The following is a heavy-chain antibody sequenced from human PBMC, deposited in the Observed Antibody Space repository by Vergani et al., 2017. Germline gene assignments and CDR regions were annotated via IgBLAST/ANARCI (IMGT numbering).Heavy chain of an antibody. CDR1: GFTFKQEG. CDR3: ARDLRLLYNRFDP. Sequence: QGQGEESGGGAVQPGRAGRRSCAASGFTFKQEGTHGVRQAPGKGREWVAVTWDDGNNKIYADSVKGRVTISRDNSKSTMYLQMNSLRDEDTGVYYCARDLRLLYNRFDPWGQGTLVTVSS. V-gene: IGHV3-33*01. CDR2: TWDDGNNK. J-gene: IGHJ5*02. D-gene: IGHD1-14*01.